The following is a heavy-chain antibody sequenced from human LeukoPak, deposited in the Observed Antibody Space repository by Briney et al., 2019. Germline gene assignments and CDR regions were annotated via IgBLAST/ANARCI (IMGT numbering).Heavy chain of an antibody. CDR1: GFTFTSYA. V-gene: IGHV3-23*01. CDR3: AKGSGGSCYSASDY. CDR2: ICGDSNST. Sequence: GGSLRLSCAASGFTFTSYAMNWARQAPGKGLEWVSSICGDSNSTYYADSVKGRFTISRDNSKNTLYLQMNSPRAEDTALYYCAKGSGGSCYSASDYWGQGTLVTVSS. J-gene: IGHJ4*02. D-gene: IGHD2-15*01.